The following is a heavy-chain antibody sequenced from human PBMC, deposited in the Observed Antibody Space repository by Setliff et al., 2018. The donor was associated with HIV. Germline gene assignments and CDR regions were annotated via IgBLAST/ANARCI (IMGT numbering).Heavy chain of an antibody. CDR2: IIPILGIA. D-gene: IGHD2-21*02. V-gene: IGHV1-69*10. Sequence: SVKVSCKASGGTFSSYAVSWVRQAPGQGLEWMGGIIPILGIANYAQKFQGRVTITADESTSKAYMGLSSLRSEDTAVYYCARARHIVVVTAIPDAFDIWGQGTMVTVSS. J-gene: IGHJ3*02. CDR3: ARARHIVVVTAIPDAFDI. CDR1: GGTFSSYA.